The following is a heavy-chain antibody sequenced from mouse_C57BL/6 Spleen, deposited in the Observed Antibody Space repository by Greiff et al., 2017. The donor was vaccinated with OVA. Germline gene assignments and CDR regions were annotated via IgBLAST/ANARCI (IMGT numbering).Heavy chain of an antibody. CDR2: IDPSDSYT. D-gene: IGHD1-1*01. Sequence: VQLHQPGAELVMPGASVKLSCKASGYTFTSYWMHWVKQRPGQGLEWIGEIDPSDSYTNYNQKFKGKSTLTVDKSSSTAYMQLSSLTSEDSAVYYCARNYGSSPAWFAYWGQGTLVTVSA. V-gene: IGHV1-69*01. J-gene: IGHJ3*01. CDR3: ARNYGSSPAWFAY. CDR1: GYTFTSYW.